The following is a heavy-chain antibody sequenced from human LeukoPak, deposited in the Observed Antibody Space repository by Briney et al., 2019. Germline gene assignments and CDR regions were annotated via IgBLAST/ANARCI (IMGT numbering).Heavy chain of an antibody. CDR3: ARHSRGCSSTSCPFDY. CDR1: GGSISSSSHY. D-gene: IGHD2-2*01. J-gene: IGHJ4*02. Sequence: SQTLSLTCTVFGGSISSSSHYWGWIRQPPGEGLEWIGSIYFSGSTYYSPSLKSRVTISVDPSTNQFSLKLTSVTAADTAVYYCARHSRGCSSTSCPFDYWGQGTLVTVSS. V-gene: IGHV4-39*01. CDR2: IYFSGST.